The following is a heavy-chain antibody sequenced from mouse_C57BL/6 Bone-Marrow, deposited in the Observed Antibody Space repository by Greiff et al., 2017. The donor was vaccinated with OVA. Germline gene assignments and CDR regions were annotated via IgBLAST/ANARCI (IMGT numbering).Heavy chain of an antibody. CDR3: ARRAVTIPYAMDY. D-gene: IGHD2-2*01. CDR2: ISGGGGNT. CDR1: GFTFSSYT. V-gene: IGHV5-9*01. Sequence: EVKLQESGGGLVKPGGSLKLSCAASGFTFSSYTMSWVRQTPEKRLEWVATISGGGGNTYYPDSVKGRCTISRDNATNTLYLQMSSLRSEDTALYYCARRAVTIPYAMDYWGQGTSVTVSS. J-gene: IGHJ4*01.